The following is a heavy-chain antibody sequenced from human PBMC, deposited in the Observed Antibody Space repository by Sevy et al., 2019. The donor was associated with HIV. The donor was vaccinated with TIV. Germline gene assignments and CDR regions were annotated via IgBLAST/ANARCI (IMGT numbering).Heavy chain of an antibody. Sequence: GGSLRLSCAASGFTFSSYSMNWVRQAPGKGLEWVSSISSSSSYIYYADSVKGRFTISRDNAKNSLYLQMNSLRAEDTAVYYCASGWESLELTFDAFDIWGQGTMVTVSS. J-gene: IGHJ3*02. CDR1: GFTFSSYS. D-gene: IGHD2-8*01. CDR2: ISSSSSYI. V-gene: IGHV3-21*01. CDR3: ASGWESLELTFDAFDI.